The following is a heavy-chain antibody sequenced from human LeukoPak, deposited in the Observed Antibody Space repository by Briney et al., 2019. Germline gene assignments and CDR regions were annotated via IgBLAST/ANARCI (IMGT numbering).Heavy chain of an antibody. CDR2: ISAYNGNT. V-gene: IGHV1-18*01. D-gene: IGHD6-13*01. J-gene: IGHJ4*02. CDR1: GYTFTSYG. CDR3: ARHPGIAAAASDYYFDY. Sequence: RASVKVSCKASGYTFTSYGISWVRQAPGQGLEWMGWISAYNGNTNYAQKLQGRVTMTTDTSTSTAYMELRSLRSDDTAVYYFARHPGIAAAASDYYFDYWGQGTLVTVSS.